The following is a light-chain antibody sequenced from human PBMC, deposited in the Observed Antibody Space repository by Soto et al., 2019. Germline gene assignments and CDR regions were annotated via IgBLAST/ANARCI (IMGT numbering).Light chain of an antibody. CDR2: DVT. Sequence: QSVLTQPASVSGSPGQSITISCTGTSSDVGGYNYVSWYQQHPGKAPKLIIFDVTHRPSGVSNRFSGSKSDNTASLTVSGLRAEDEAHYYCSSYTISSTPVFGGGTKLTVL. V-gene: IGLV2-14*03. CDR1: SSDVGGYNY. CDR3: SSYTISSTPV. J-gene: IGLJ2*01.